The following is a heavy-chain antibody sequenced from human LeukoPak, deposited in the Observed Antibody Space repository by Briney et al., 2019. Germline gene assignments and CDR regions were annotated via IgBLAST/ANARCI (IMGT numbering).Heavy chain of an antibody. CDR2: IKSDGSST. V-gene: IGHV3-74*01. J-gene: IGHJ4*02. Sequence: LXLSCAASGFTFSRYWMHWVRQAPGKGVGWVSHIKSDGSSTSYAGSVNGRFTISRDNAKNTLYLQMNSLRAEDTAVYYCARGDYDFWSAYYFDYWGQGTLVTVSS. D-gene: IGHD3-3*01. CDR1: GFTFSRYW. CDR3: ARGDYDFWSAYYFDY.